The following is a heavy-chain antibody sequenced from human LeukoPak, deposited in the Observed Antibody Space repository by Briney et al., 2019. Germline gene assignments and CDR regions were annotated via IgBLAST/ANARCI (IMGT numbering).Heavy chain of an antibody. CDR1: GFTFDDYA. CDR2: ISWNSGSI. D-gene: IGHD3-22*01. V-gene: IGHV3-9*01. CDR3: AKDSVYYYDSSGYSALFDY. J-gene: IGHJ4*02. Sequence: GRSLRLSCAASGFTFDDYAMRWVRQAPGKGLEWVSGISWNSGSIGYADSVKGRFTISRDNAKNSLYLQMNSLRAEDTALYYCAKDSVYYYDSSGYSALFDYWGQGTLVTVSS.